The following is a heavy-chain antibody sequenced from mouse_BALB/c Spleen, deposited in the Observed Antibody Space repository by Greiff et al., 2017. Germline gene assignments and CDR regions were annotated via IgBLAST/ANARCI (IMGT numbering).Heavy chain of an antibody. J-gene: IGHJ4*01. V-gene: IGHV1-69*02. CDR1: GYTFTSYW. CDR2: IDPSDSET. Sequence: VQLQQPGAELVKPGAPVKLSCKASGYTFTSYWMNWVKQRPGRGLEWIGRIDPSDSETHYNQKFKDKATLTVDKSSSTAYIQLSSLTSEDSAVYYCARSVMITTGAMDYWGQGTSVTVSS. CDR3: ARSVMITTGAMDY. D-gene: IGHD2-4*01.